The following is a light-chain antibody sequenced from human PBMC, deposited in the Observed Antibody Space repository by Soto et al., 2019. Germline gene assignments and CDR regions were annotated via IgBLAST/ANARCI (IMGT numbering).Light chain of an antibody. J-gene: IGLJ2*01. Sequence: QSVLTQPPSVSGAPGQRVTISCTGSSSNIGAGHDVHWYQQLPGTAPSLLIYRDINRPSGVPDRFSGSKSGTSASLAITGLQAEDEANYYCQSYDSSLSGSRIFGEGTKLTVL. CDR2: RDI. CDR3: QSYDSSLSGSRI. V-gene: IGLV1-40*01. CDR1: SSNIGAGHD.